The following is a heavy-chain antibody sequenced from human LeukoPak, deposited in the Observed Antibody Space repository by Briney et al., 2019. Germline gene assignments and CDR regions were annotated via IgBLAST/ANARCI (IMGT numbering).Heavy chain of an antibody. V-gene: IGHV4-39*01. J-gene: IGHJ4*02. CDR1: GGSISSSSYY. CDR2: IYYSGST. D-gene: IGHD3-3*01. CDR3: ARVSFWSGYYPYYFDY. Sequence: SETLSLTCTVSGGSISSSSYYRGWIRQPPGKGLEWIGSIYYSGSTYYNPSLKSRVTISVDTSKNQFSLKLSSVTAADTAVYYCARVSFWSGYYPYYFDYWGQGTLVTVSS.